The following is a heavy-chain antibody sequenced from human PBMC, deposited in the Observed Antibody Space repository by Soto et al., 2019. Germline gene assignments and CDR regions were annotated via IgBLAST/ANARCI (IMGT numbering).Heavy chain of an antibody. Sequence: GGSLRLSCATSGFSFNDYAMYWVRQAPGQGLEWVAIISSDGCHQFYLDNLRGRFTVSRDNSKNTLYLQMNSLRPEDTAVYYCSRGTYYPQSSGLHADYWGPGTVVTVSS. J-gene: IGHJ4*02. CDR3: SRGTYYPQSSGLHADY. D-gene: IGHD3-22*01. CDR1: GFSFNDYA. V-gene: IGHV3-30*03. CDR2: ISSDGCHQ.